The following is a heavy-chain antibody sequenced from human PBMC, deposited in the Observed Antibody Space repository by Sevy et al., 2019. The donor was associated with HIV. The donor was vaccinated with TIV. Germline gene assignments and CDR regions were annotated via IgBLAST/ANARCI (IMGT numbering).Heavy chain of an antibody. D-gene: IGHD6-13*01. CDR2: ISYSGEYI. J-gene: IGHJ4*02. CDR3: VRDEGGYDPFDY. V-gene: IGHV3-21*01. Sequence: GGSLRLSCAASGFTFTSYTMNWVRQAPGKGLEWVSSISYSGEYIYYADSVNGRFTISRDNAKNSLYLQMNSLRVEDTAVYYCVRDEGGYDPFDYWGQGTLVTVSS. CDR1: GFTFTSYT.